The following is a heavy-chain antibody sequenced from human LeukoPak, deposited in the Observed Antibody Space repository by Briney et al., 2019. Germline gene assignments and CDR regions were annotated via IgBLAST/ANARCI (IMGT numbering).Heavy chain of an antibody. CDR3: ARDGCGGDCYLADY. CDR2: IWYDVINK. D-gene: IGHD2-21*02. J-gene: IGHJ4*02. V-gene: IGHV3-33*01. Sequence: GGSLRLSCAASGFTFSNYGMHWVRQAPGKGLEWVAAIWYDVINKNYADSVKGRFTISRDNSKNTLYLQMNSLRAEDTAVYYCARDGCGGDCYLADYWGQGTLVTVSS. CDR1: GFTFSNYG.